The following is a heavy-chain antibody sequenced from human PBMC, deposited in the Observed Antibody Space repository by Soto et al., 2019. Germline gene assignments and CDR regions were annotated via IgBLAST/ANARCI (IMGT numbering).Heavy chain of an antibody. CDR2: VNGDGSST. J-gene: IGHJ4*02. CDR3: ARREYDVVTGYRLDY. CDR1: GFTFSNYW. D-gene: IGHD3-9*01. V-gene: IGHV3-74*01. Sequence: GGSLRLSCLVSGFTFSNYWMHWLRQAPGKGLVWVSRVNGDGSSTIYADSVKGRFTISRDNAKNTLYLQMNSLRAEDTAVYYCARREYDVVTGYRLDYWGQGTRVTVSS.